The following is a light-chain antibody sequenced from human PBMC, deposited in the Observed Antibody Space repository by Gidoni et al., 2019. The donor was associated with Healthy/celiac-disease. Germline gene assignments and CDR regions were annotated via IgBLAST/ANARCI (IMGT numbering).Light chain of an antibody. CDR1: NSGRKS. J-gene: IGLJ3*02. CDR3: QGWDRSTDQPRWV. Sequence: SYVLPQPPSVSVAPGQTARITCGGNNSGRKSGTWDQPKPGQAPVLVVYDTSDRPVGIPERSAGSNSGNTATLTSSRVEAGDEDDYYCQGWDRSTDQPRWVCGGGTKLTVL. V-gene: IGLV3-21*02. CDR2: DTS.